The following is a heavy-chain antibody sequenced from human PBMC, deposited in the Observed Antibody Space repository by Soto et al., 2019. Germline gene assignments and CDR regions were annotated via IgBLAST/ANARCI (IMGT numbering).Heavy chain of an antibody. CDR3: ARARRTVTDY. Sequence: TLSLTCTVSGDSISSDDDYWSWIRQPPGKGLEWIGYIYYSGRTYYNPSLKSRVTISVDTSKKQFSLKLRSVTAADTAVYYCARARRTVTDYWGQGTLVTVSS. CDR1: GDSISSDDDY. V-gene: IGHV4-30-4*01. J-gene: IGHJ4*02. CDR2: IYYSGRT. D-gene: IGHD1-1*01.